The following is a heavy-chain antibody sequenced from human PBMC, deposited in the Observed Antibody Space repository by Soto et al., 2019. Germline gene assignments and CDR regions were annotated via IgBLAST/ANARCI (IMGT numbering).Heavy chain of an antibody. CDR3: ARTLVMEAAGTGYYYYGMNV. J-gene: IGHJ6*04. V-gene: IGHV2-70*01. CDR1: VFSLSTSGMC. CDR2: IDWDDDK. Sequence: SGPTLVNPTQTLTVTCTFSVFSLSTSGMCVIWNRQPPGKALEWLALIDWDDDKYYSTSLKTSLTISNDTSKNPVLLTMTNRDLVGPATYSCARTLVMEAAGTGYYYYGMNVWGKGTRVTFSS. D-gene: IGHD6-13*01.